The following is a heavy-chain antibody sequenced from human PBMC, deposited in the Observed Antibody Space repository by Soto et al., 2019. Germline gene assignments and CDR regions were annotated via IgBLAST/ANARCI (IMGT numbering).Heavy chain of an antibody. CDR1: GFIADDYA. Sequence: EVQLVESGGGLVQPGRSLRLSCVASGFIADDYAMHWVRQAPGKGLEWVSGISSNSATINYADSVKGRFTISRDNAKNSLFLQMNSLRPEDTDFYYCVTDMKWGGMTTIHYFDSWGQGTLVTVSS. V-gene: IGHV3-9*02. CDR3: VTDMKWGGMTTIHYFDS. D-gene: IGHD4-17*01. CDR2: ISSNSATI. J-gene: IGHJ4*02.